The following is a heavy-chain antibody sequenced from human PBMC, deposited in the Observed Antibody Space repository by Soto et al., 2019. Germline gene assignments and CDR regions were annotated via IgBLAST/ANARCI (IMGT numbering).Heavy chain of an antibody. CDR1: GGSISSGGYY. V-gene: IGHV4-31*03. CDR3: ARVKGGRGVIITFGEYFDY. Sequence: KPSETLSLTCTVSGGSISSGGYYWSWIRQHPGKGLEWIGYIYYSGSTYYNPSLKSRVTISVDTSKNQFSLKLSSVTAADTAVYYCARVKGGRGVIITFGEYFDYWGQGTLVTVSS. CDR2: IYYSGST. J-gene: IGHJ4*02. D-gene: IGHD3-10*01.